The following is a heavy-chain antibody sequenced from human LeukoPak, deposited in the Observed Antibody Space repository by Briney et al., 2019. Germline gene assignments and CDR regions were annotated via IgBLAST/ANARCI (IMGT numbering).Heavy chain of an antibody. D-gene: IGHD3-22*01. Sequence: ASVKVSFKASGYTFTGYYMHWVRQAPGQGLEWMGWINPNSGGTNYAQKFQGRVTMTRDTSISTAYMELSRLRSDDTAVYYCARDLGAKYYYDSSGYYPLGYWGQGTLVTVSS. CDR2: INPNSGGT. CDR3: ARDLGAKYYYDSSGYYPLGY. V-gene: IGHV1-2*02. CDR1: GYTFTGYY. J-gene: IGHJ4*02.